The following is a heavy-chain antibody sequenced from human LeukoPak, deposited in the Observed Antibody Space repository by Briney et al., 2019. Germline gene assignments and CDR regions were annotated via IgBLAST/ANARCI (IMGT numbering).Heavy chain of an antibody. V-gene: IGHV3-48*02. D-gene: IGHD5-24*01. J-gene: IGHJ4*02. CDR2: ISSSSSTI. Sequence: PGGSLRLSCAASGFTFSSYSMNWVRQAPGKGLEWVSYISSSSSTIYYADSVKGRFTISRDNAKNSLYLQMNSLRDEDTAVYYCARVRKVERWLQLFDYWGQGTLVTVSS. CDR3: ARVRKVERWLQLFDY. CDR1: GFTFSSYS.